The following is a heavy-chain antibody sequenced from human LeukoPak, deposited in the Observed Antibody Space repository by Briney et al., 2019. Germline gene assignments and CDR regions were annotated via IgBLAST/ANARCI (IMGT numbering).Heavy chain of an antibody. Sequence: SETPSLTCAVYGGSFSGYYWSWIRQPPGKGLEWIGEINHSGGTNYNPFLKSRVTISVDTSKNQFSLKLSSVTAADTAVYYCARGEKYYYDSSGYYCDYWGQGTLVTVSS. CDR3: ARGEKYYYDSSGYYCDY. CDR2: INHSGGT. J-gene: IGHJ4*02. CDR1: GGSFSGYY. D-gene: IGHD3-22*01. V-gene: IGHV4-34*01.